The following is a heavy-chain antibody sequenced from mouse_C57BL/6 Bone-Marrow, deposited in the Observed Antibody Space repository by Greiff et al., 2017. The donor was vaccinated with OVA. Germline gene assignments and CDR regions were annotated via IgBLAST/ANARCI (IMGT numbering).Heavy chain of an antibody. Sequence: EVQLQQSGAELVRPGASVKLSCTASGFNIKDDYMHWVKQRPEQGLEWIGWIDPENGDTKYASKFQGKATITADQSSNTAYLPLSSLTSEDAAVYYGTGGTRLGGCWYVDVWGTGTTVTVSS. CDR1: GFNIKDDY. D-gene: IGHD3-3*01. J-gene: IGHJ1*03. CDR3: TGGTRLGGCWYVDV. CDR2: IDPENGDT. V-gene: IGHV14-4*01.